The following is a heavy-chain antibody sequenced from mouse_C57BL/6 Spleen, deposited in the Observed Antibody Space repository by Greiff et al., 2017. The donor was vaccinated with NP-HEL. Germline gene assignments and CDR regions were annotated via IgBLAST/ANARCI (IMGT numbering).Heavy chain of an antibody. CDR2: IDPSDSYT. CDR1: GYTFTSYW. D-gene: IGHD1-1*01. V-gene: IGHV1-50*01. CDR3: ARWVYGSSYWYFDV. Sequence: QVQLQQSGAELVKPGASVKLSCKASGYTFTSYWMQWVKQRPGQGLEWIGEIDPSDSYTNYNQKFKGKATLTVDTSSSTAYMQLSSLTSEDSAVYYCARWVYGSSYWYFDVWGTGTTVTVSS. J-gene: IGHJ1*03.